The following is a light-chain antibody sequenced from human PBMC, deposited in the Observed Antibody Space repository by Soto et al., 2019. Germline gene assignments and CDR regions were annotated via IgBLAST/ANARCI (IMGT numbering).Light chain of an antibody. CDR2: DVS. J-gene: IGLJ1*01. CDR1: NSEIGGYKY. Sequence: SAPTQPASVSGSPGPSITISCPGNNSEIGGYKYVSWYQQHPGKAPKLMIYDVSNRPSGVSNRFSGSKSGNTASLTISGLQAEDEADYYCSSYTSSGTQVFGTGTKVTVL. CDR3: SSYTSSGTQV. V-gene: IGLV2-14*01.